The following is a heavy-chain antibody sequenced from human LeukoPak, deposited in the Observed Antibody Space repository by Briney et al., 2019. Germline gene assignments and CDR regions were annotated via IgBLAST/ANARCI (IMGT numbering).Heavy chain of an antibody. CDR3: ARGPLGRYDFWSGYYLDY. V-gene: IGHV1-69*13. J-gene: IGHJ4*02. D-gene: IGHD3-3*01. CDR1: GGTFSSYA. Sequence: SVKVSCKASGGTFSSYAISWVRQAPGQGLEWMGGIIPIFGTANYAQKFQGRVTITADESTSTAYMELSSLRSEDTAVYYCARGPLGRYDFWSGYYLDYWGQGTLVTVSS. CDR2: IIPIFGTA.